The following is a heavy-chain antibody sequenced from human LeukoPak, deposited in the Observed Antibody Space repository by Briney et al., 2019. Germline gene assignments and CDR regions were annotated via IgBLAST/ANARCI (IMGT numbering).Heavy chain of an antibody. CDR3: AKDGITDSSGYYHDY. D-gene: IGHD3-22*01. CDR1: GFTFSSYG. Sequence: GGSLRLSCAASGFTFSSYGMHWVRQAPGKGLEWVAFIRYDGSNKYYTDSVKGRFTISRDNSKNTLYLQMNSLRAEDTAVYYCAKDGITDSSGYYHDYWGQGTLVTVS. CDR2: IRYDGSNK. V-gene: IGHV3-30*02. J-gene: IGHJ4*02.